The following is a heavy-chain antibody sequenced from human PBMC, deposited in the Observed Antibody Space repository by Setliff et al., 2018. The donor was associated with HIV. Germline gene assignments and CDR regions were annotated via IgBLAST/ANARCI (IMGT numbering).Heavy chain of an antibody. D-gene: IGHD3-16*01. CDR1: GASISSDS. Sequence: TLSLPCTVSGASISSDSWSWIRQSPGKGLEWIGFILNREITNYNPTLQSRVSISMDTSKNQFSLKLHSVTAADTAIYHCAKGGASSHWLGPWGQGTLVTVSS. J-gene: IGHJ5*02. V-gene: IGHV4-59*01. CDR3: AKGGASSHWLGP. CDR2: ILNREIT.